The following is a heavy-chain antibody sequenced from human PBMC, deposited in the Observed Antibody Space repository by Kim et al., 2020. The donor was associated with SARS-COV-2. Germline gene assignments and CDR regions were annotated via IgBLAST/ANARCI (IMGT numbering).Heavy chain of an antibody. CDR2: IYYSGST. Sequence: SETLSLTCTVSGGSISSSSYYWGWIRQPPGKGLEWIGSIYYSGSTYYNPSLKSRVTISVDTSKNQFSLKLSSVTAADTAVYYCARRMPLTYYYDSSGYSGVDSWGQGTLVTVSS. D-gene: IGHD3-22*01. J-gene: IGHJ4*02. CDR1: GGSISSSSYY. V-gene: IGHV4-39*01. CDR3: ARRMPLTYYYDSSGYSGVDS.